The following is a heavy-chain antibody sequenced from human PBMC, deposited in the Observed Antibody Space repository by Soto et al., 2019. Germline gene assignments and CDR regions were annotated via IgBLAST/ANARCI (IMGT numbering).Heavy chain of an antibody. V-gene: IGHV5-51*01. CDR2: IYPGDSDT. D-gene: IGHD3-10*01. CDR1: GYSFTSYW. CDR3: ARQLGGAYYFCSGSYYNVGYYYGMDV. Sequence: PGESLKISCKGSGYSFTSYWIGWVRQMPGKGLEWMGIIYPGDSDTRYSPSFQGQVTISADKSISTAYLQWSSLKASDTAMYYCARQLGGAYYFCSGSYYNVGYYYGMDVWGQGTTVTAP. J-gene: IGHJ6*02.